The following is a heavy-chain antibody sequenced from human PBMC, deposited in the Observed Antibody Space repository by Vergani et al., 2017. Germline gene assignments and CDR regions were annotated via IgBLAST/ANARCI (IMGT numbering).Heavy chain of an antibody. CDR1: GGSISSSSYY. CDR3: ARDCIVGARFDY. J-gene: IGHJ4*02. CDR2: IYYSGST. Sequence: QLQLQESGPGLVKPSETLSLTCTVSGGSISSSSYYWGWIRQPPGKGLEWIGSIYYSGSTYYNPSLKSRVTISVDTSKNQFSLKLSSVTAADTAVYYCARDCIVGARFDYWGQGTLVTVSS. D-gene: IGHD1-26*01. V-gene: IGHV4-39*01.